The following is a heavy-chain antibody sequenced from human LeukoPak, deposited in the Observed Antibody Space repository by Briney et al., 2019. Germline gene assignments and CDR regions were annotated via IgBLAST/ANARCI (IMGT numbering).Heavy chain of an antibody. Sequence: GGSLRLSCSASGFTFSTYAMAWVRQAPGKGLEWVSCISINARVTYYGESVRGRFTISRDNSKNTLYLQMNSLRADDAATYYCARDIPNSSWGLDVWGQGTAVTVSS. J-gene: IGHJ6*02. D-gene: IGHD6-13*01. V-gene: IGHV3-23*01. CDR3: ARDIPNSSWGLDV. CDR2: ISINARVT. CDR1: GFTFSTYA.